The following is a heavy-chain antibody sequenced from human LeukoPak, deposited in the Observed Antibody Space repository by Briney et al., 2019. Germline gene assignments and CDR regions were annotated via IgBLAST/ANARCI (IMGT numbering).Heavy chain of an antibody. CDR2: IYPSGSI. CDR3: ARVVVRVRGVIFRWLDP. V-gene: IGHV4-4*02. Sequence: PSETLSLTCGVSGGSISSDNWWNWVRQSPGKGLEWIGEIYPSGSINYNPSFKSRVTISIDKSKNRFSLELTSVTAADTAVYFCARVVVRVRGVIFRWLDPWGQGTLVTVSS. CDR1: GGSISSDNW. D-gene: IGHD3-10*01. J-gene: IGHJ5*02.